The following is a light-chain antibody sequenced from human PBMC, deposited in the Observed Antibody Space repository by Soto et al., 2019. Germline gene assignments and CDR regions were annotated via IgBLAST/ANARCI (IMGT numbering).Light chain of an antibody. V-gene: IGLV1-44*01. Sequence: QTVVTQPPSASGTPGQRVTISCSGSNSNIGTNNVAWYQQVPGTAPKFLMFSNNQRPSGVPERFSASKSGTSASLAISGLQSEDEANYYCSSYTDSSNDVFGTGTKLTVL. CDR3: SSYTDSSNDV. CDR1: NSNIGTNN. J-gene: IGLJ1*01. CDR2: SNN.